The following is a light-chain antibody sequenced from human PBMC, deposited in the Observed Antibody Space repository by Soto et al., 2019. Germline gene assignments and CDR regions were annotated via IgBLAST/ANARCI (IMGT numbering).Light chain of an antibody. Sequence: QSVLTQPPSASGTPGQRVTISCSGNSSNIGSNSVYWYQQFPGTAPKLLIYRDSQRPSGVPDRFSGSKSGTSASLAISGLRSEDEADYHCAAWDGSLRALLFGGGTKRTVL. CDR1: SSNIGSNS. J-gene: IGLJ2*01. V-gene: IGLV1-47*01. CDR2: RDS. CDR3: AAWDGSLRALL.